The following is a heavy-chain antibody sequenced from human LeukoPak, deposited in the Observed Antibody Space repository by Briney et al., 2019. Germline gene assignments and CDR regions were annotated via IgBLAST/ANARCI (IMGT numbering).Heavy chain of an antibody. CDR3: ARDLLAVTTGGATY. D-gene: IGHD4-17*01. CDR1: GFTFSSYS. V-gene: IGHV3-21*01. J-gene: IGHJ4*02. Sequence: GGSLRLSCAASGFTFSSYSMNWVRQAPGKGLEWVSSISSSGSYIYYADSVKGRFTISRDNAKNSLYLQMNSLRAEDTAVYYCARDLLAVTTGGATYWGQGTLVTVSS. CDR2: ISSSGSYI.